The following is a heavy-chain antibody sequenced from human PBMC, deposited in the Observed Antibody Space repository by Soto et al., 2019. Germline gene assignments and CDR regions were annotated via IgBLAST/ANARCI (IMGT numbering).Heavy chain of an antibody. CDR3: TGAYYDINGYSLDP. D-gene: IGHD3-22*01. Sequence: SETLSLTCSVSGGSISSGYWTWIRQPPGKGLEWIGYIYYGGSINYNPSLKSRVIILVDTAKNQFSLRLSSVTAADTAVYYCTGAYYDINGYSLDPWGQGTSVTVSS. CDR2: IYYGGSI. CDR1: GGSISSGY. V-gene: IGHV4-59*01. J-gene: IGHJ5*02.